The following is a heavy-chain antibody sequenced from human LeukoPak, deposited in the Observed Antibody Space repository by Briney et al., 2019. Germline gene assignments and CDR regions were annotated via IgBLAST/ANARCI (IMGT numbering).Heavy chain of an antibody. V-gene: IGHV4-39*01. J-gene: IGHJ4*02. D-gene: IGHD6-19*01. Sequence: SETLSLTCTVSGGSISSSSYYWGWIRQPPGKGLEWIGSIYYSGSTYYNPSLKSRVTISVDTSKNQFSLKLSSVTAADTAVYYCARRSIAVAGQGPPSFDYWGQGTLVTVSS. CDR2: IYYSGST. CDR3: ARRSIAVAGQGPPSFDY. CDR1: GGSISSSSYY.